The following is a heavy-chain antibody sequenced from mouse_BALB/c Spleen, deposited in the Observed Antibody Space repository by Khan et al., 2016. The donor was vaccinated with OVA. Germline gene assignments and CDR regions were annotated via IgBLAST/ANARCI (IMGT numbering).Heavy chain of an antibody. CDR1: GYSITSDYA. J-gene: IGHJ2*01. CDR2: ISYSGNT. CDR3: ARICGGDFDY. V-gene: IGHV3-2*02. Sequence: EVGLVESGPGLVKPSQSLSLTCTATGYSITSDYAWNWIRQFPGNKLEWLGFISYSGNTNYNPSFKSRITITRDTSKNQFFLQLNSVTTEDTATYYCARICGGDFDYWGQGTTLTVSS.